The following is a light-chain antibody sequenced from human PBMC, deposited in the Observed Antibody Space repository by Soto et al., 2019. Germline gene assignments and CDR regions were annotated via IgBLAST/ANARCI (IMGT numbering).Light chain of an antibody. J-gene: IGKJ4*01. CDR2: DAS. CDR1: QSVTSSY. CDR3: QQYGSLTELT. V-gene: IGKV3D-20*01. Sequence: EIVLTQSPATLSLSPGERAILSCEASQSVTSSYLAWYQQKPGLAPRLLIYDASSRATGIPDRFSGSGSGTDFTLTISRLEPEDCAVYYCQQYGSLTELTFGGGTKVEIK.